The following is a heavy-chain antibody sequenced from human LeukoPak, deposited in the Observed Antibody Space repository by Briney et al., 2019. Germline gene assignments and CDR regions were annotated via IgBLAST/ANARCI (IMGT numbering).Heavy chain of an antibody. V-gene: IGHV3-73*01. D-gene: IGHD4-11*01. CDR2: IRSKANSYAT. Sequence: GGSLRLSCAASGFTFSGSAMHWVRQASGKGLEWVGRIRSKANSYATAYAASVKGRFTISRDDSKNTAYLQMNSLKTEDTAVYYCTSPSSTVTAGWYNYMDVWGKGTTVTVSS. CDR1: GFTFSGSA. J-gene: IGHJ6*03. CDR3: TSPSSTVTAGWYNYMDV.